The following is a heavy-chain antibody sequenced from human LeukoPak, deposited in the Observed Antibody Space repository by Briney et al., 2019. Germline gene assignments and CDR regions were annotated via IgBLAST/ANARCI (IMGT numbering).Heavy chain of an antibody. J-gene: IGHJ6*03. D-gene: IGHD3-10*01. CDR1: AGSPTSNY. CDR3: ARATSLGGMDV. CDR2: IYTSGST. Sequence: PETLSLTCIVSAGSPTSNYTSWIRPPAEGGLEWIGRIYTSGSTNYTASLKSRVTMSVDTSKNQFYLKLSCVTAADTAVYYCARATSLGGMDVWGKGTTVTVSS. V-gene: IGHV4-4*07.